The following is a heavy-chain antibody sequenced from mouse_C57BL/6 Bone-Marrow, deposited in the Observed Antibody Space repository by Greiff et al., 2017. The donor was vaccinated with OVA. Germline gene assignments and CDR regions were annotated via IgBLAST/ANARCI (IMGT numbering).Heavy chain of an antibody. V-gene: IGHV1-26*01. CDR1: GYTFTDYY. Sequence: EVKLQQSGPELVKPGASVKISCKASGYTFTDYYMNWVKQSHGKSLEWIGDINPNNGGTSYNQKFKGKATLTVDKSSSTAYMELRSLTSEDSAVYYCARWEGNWKYFDVWGTGTTVTVSS. D-gene: IGHD2-1*01. CDR3: ARWEGNWKYFDV. J-gene: IGHJ1*03. CDR2: INPNNGGT.